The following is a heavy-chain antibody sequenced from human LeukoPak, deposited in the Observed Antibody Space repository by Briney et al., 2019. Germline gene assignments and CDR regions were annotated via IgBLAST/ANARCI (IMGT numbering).Heavy chain of an antibody. D-gene: IGHD3-16*01. Sequence: SDTLSLTCAVSGYSISSNNWWGWIRQLPGKGLEWIGYIYYSGSTYYNPSLKSRLTMSVDTSKNQFSLKLSSVTAVDTAVYYCARNLGRRYFDLWGRGTLVTVSS. J-gene: IGHJ2*01. V-gene: IGHV4-28*01. CDR3: ARNLGRRYFDL. CDR1: GYSISSNNW. CDR2: IYYSGST.